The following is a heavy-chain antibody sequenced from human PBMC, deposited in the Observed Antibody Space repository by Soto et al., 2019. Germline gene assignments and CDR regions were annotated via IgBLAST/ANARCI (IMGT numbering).Heavy chain of an antibody. CDR1: GYTFTIYG. J-gene: IGHJ3*02. CDR3: ARVSITIFGVVIADHAFDI. CDR2: ISAYNGNT. D-gene: IGHD3-3*01. V-gene: IGHV1-18*01. Sequence: ASVKVSCKASGYTFTIYGISWVRQAPGQGLEWMGWISAYNGNTNYAQKLQGRVTMTTDTSTSTAYMELRSLRSDDTAVYYCARVSITIFGVVIADHAFDIWGQGTMVTVSS.